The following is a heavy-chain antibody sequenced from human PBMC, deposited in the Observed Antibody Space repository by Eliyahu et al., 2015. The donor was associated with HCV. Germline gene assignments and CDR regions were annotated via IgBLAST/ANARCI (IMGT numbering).Heavy chain of an antibody. CDR2: IKSKTDGGTT. V-gene: IGHV3-15*01. D-gene: IGHD3-10*01. Sequence: EVQLVESGGGLVKPGGSLRLSCAASGFTFSKAWMSWVRQAPGKGLEWIGRIKSKTDGGTTDYAAPVKGTCTTSTDDSKSTLYLQMNSLKTEDTAVYYCTTGAPGGFDYYLDVWGQGTTVTVSS. J-gene: IGHJ6*03. CDR1: GFTFSKAW. CDR3: TTGAPGGFDYYLDV.